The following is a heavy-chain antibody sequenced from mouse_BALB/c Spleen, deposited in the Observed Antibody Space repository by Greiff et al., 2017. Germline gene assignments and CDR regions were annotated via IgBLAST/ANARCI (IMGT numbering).Heavy chain of an antibody. Sequence: VQLQQSGAELVKPGASVKLSCTASGFNIKDTYMHWVKQRPEQGLEWIGRIDPANGNTKYDPKFQGKATVTADTSSNTAYLQLSSLTSEDTAVYYCARRGRYDHYAMDYWGQGTSVTGSS. CDR1: GFNIKDTY. J-gene: IGHJ4*01. D-gene: IGHD2-14*01. CDR3: ARRGRYDHYAMDY. CDR2: IDPANGNT. V-gene: IGHV14-3*02.